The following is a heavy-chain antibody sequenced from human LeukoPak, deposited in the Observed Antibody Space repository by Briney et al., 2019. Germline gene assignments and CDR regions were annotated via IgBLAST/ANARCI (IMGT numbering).Heavy chain of an antibody. V-gene: IGHV3-48*01. J-gene: IGHJ4*02. CDR3: ASPFDY. CDR1: GFTFSTYS. Sequence: GGSLRLSCAASGFTFSTYSMNWVRQAPGKGLEWISYISSSNSIIYYADSVKGRFTISRDNAKNSLYLQMNSLRAEDTAVYYCASPFDYWGQGTLVTVSS. CDR2: ISSSNSII.